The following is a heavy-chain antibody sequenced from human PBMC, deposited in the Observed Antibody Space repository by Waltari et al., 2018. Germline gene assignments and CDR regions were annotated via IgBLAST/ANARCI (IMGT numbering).Heavy chain of an antibody. Sequence: QVQLQESGPGLVKPSETLSLTCRVSGGSISSYYWSWIRQSAGKGLEWIGRINTSGSTNYHPSLKSRVTMSVDTSKNQFSLKLTAVTAADTAVYYCARGITVIVADYYFYYMDVWGKGTTVTISS. CDR1: GGSISSYY. V-gene: IGHV4-4*07. CDR3: ARGITVIVADYYFYYMDV. J-gene: IGHJ6*03. D-gene: IGHD3-22*01. CDR2: INTSGST.